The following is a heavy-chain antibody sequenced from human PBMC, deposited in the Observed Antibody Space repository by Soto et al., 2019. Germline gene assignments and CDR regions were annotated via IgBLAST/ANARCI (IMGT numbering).Heavy chain of an antibody. Sequence: LRLSCAASGFTFSDFEMHWVRQAPGRGLEWLSYINTAGSTKYYAESVKGRFTISRDNAGNSLFLQMNSLRAEDTAVYYCARAECSTPNCLTAYYSYGLDVWGQGTTVTVSS. CDR2: INTAGSTK. CDR3: ARAECSTPNCLTAYYSYGLDV. J-gene: IGHJ6*02. CDR1: GFTFSDFE. V-gene: IGHV3-48*03. D-gene: IGHD2-2*01.